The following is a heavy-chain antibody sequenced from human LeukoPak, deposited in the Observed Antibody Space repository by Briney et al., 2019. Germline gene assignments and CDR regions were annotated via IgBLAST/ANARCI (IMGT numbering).Heavy chain of an antibody. V-gene: IGHV3-11*04. CDR2: ISSSGSTI. CDR1: GFTFSSYW. CDR3: ARLWGSYRYTFDY. Sequence: GGSLRLSCAASGFTFSSYWMSWIRQAPGKGLEWVSYISSSGSTIYYADSVKGRFTISRDNAKNSLYLQMNSLRAEDTAVYYCARLWGSYRYTFDYWGQGTLVTVSS. D-gene: IGHD3-16*02. J-gene: IGHJ4*02.